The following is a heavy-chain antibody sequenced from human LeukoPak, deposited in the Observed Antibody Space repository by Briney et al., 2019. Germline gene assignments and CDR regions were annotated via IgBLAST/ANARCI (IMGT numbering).Heavy chain of an antibody. D-gene: IGHD2-2*01. Sequence: ASVKVSCKASGYTFTSYGISWVRQAPGQGLEWMGWINPNSGGTNYAQKFQSRVTMTRDTSISTAYMELSRLRSDDTAVYYCARGIVVVPTAPVDYWGQGTLVTVSS. CDR2: INPNSGGT. CDR3: ARGIVVVPTAPVDY. CDR1: GYTFTSYG. J-gene: IGHJ4*02. V-gene: IGHV1-2*02.